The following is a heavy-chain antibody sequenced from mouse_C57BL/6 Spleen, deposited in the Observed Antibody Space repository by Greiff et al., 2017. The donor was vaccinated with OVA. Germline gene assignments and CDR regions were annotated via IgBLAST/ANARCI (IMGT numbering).Heavy chain of an antibody. J-gene: IGHJ4*01. CDR3: AGYDGGYAMDY. CDR2: IYPRSGNT. D-gene: IGHD2-2*01. Sequence: VQLQESGAELARPGASVKLSCKASGYTFTSYGISWVKQRTGQGLEWIGEIYPRSGNTYYNEKFKGKATLTADKSSSTAYMELRSLTSEDSAVYFCAGYDGGYAMDYWGQGTSVTVSS. V-gene: IGHV1-81*01. CDR1: GYTFTSYG.